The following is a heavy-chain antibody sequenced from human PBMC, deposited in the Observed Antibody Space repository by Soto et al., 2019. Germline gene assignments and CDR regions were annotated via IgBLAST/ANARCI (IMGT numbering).Heavy chain of an antibody. Sequence: SVKVCFKASGGPFSSYAISLVRQAPGQGLEWIGGTTPIFGTANYAQKFQGRVTITADESTSTAYMELSSLRSEDTAVYYCARDTTPPGTIFGVVTPWNYHYGMDVWGQGTTVTVSS. CDR3: ARDTTPPGTIFGVVTPWNYHYGMDV. D-gene: IGHD3-3*01. J-gene: IGHJ6*02. CDR2: TTPIFGTA. CDR1: GGPFSSYA. V-gene: IGHV1-69*13.